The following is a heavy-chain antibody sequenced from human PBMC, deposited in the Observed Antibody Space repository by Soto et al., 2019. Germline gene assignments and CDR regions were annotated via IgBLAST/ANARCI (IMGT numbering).Heavy chain of an antibody. CDR3: TSDPCGARDS. V-gene: IGHV3-74*03. D-gene: IGHD2-15*01. CDR1: GFTFSTYW. Sequence: DVQLVESGGGLVQPGGSLRLSCAASGFTFSTYWMHWVRQAPGKGLVWVSRSNPEETTITYADSVKGRFTISRDNAKNTLYLQLNSMRVEDTAVSFCTSDPCGARDSWGQGNLVTVSS. CDR2: SNPEETTI. J-gene: IGHJ4*02.